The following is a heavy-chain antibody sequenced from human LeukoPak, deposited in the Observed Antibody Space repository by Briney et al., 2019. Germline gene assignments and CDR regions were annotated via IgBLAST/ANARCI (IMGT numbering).Heavy chain of an antibody. CDR1: GFTFSSYG. J-gene: IGHJ4*02. V-gene: IGHV3-30*02. CDR2: IRYDGSNK. D-gene: IGHD5-12*01. Sequence: GGSLRLSCAASGFTFSSYGMHWVRQASGKGLEWVAFIRYDGSNKYYADSVKGRFTISRDNSKNTLYLQMNSLRAEDTAVYYCAKLVEWLREGPDGFDYWGQGTLVTVSS. CDR3: AKLVEWLREGPDGFDY.